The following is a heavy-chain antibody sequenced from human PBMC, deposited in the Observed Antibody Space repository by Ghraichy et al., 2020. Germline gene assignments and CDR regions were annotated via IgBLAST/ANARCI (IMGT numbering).Heavy chain of an antibody. J-gene: IGHJ4*02. CDR2: ISWNSGSI. D-gene: IGHD6-13*01. CDR3: AKARQAVAGIGYYFDY. V-gene: IGHV3-9*01. Sequence: GGSLRLSCAASGFTFDDYAMHWVRQAPGKGLEWVSGISWNSGSIGYADSVKGRFTISRDNAKNSLYLQMSSLRAEDTALYYCAKARQAVAGIGYYFDYWGQGTLVTVSS. CDR1: GFTFDDYA.